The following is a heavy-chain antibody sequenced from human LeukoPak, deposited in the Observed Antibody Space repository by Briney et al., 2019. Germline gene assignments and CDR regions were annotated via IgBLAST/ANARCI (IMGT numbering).Heavy chain of an antibody. J-gene: IGHJ6*03. CDR3: ARSIAVAGTGGRGHYYYYYYMDV. CDR1: GYTFISYG. Sequence: ASVKVSCKASGYTFISYGISWVRQAPGQGLEWMGWMNPNSGNTGYAQKFQGRVTMTRNTSISTAYMELSSLRSDDTAVYYCARSIAVAGTGGRGHYYYYYYMDVWGKGTTVTISS. D-gene: IGHD6-19*01. CDR2: MNPNSGNT. V-gene: IGHV1-8*02.